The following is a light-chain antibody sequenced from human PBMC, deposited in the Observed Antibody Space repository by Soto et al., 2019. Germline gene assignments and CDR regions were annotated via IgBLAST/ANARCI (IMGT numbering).Light chain of an antibody. Sequence: EIVLTQSPGTLSLSPGERATLSCRAVQSINNNYLAWYQQKRGQAPRLLIYGASSRATGIPDRFSGSGSGTDFPLTISRLEPDDFAVYYCQQYGGSPPTFGQGTKVEIK. J-gene: IGKJ1*01. CDR1: QSINNNY. CDR3: QQYGGSPPT. V-gene: IGKV3-20*01. CDR2: GAS.